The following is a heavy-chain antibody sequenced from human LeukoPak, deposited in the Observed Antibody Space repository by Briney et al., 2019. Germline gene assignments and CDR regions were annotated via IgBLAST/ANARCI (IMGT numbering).Heavy chain of an antibody. CDR2: ISSSSSTT. V-gene: IGHV3-48*04. CDR1: GFTFSSHT. J-gene: IGHJ4*02. Sequence: GGSLRLSCAASGFTFSSHTMNWVRQAPGKGLEWVSCISSSSSTTYYADSVKGRFTISRDNAKNSLYLQMNGLGAEDTAVYYCARELNGYGYYFFDYWGPGTLVTVSS. CDR3: ARELNGYGYYFFDY. D-gene: IGHD3-16*01.